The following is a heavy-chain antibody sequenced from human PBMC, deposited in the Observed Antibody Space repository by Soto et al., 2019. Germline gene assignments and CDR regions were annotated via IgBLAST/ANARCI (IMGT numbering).Heavy chain of an antibody. CDR1: GGSLSNYY. CDR2: IYSSGST. CDR3: ARDCRDPNCYSRWFDT. D-gene: IGHD2-21*01. J-gene: IGHJ5*02. Sequence: SETLSLTCTVAGGSLSNYYWSWIRQPAGKGLEWIGRIYSSGSTNYNPSLKSRLTMSVDTSKNQFSLNLNSVTAADTAVYFCARDCRDPNCYSRWFDTWGQGTLVTVSS. V-gene: IGHV4-4*07.